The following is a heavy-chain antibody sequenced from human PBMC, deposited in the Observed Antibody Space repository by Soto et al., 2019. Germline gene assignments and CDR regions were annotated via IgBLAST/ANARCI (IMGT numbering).Heavy chain of an antibody. D-gene: IGHD3-22*01. CDR1: GFTFSSYG. V-gene: IGHV3-30*18. J-gene: IGHJ6*02. CDR2: ISYYGSNK. Sequence: GVSLRLSCASSGFTFSSYGRHWVRQAPGKGLEWVAVISYYGSNKYYADSVKGRFTISRDNSKNTLSLQMNSLRAEDTAVYYCGKDRLFGQGGVDYSYGREVWGQGTQVTVS. CDR3: GKDRLFGQGGVDYSYGREV.